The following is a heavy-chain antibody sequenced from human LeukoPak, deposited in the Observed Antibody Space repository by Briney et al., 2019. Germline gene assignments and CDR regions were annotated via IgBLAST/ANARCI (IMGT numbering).Heavy chain of an antibody. CDR1: GGSISSGSYY. Sequence: SETLSLTCTVSGGSISSGSYYWSWIRQPAGKGLEWIGRIYTSGSTNYNPSLKSRVTISVDTSKNQFSLNLSSVTAADTAVYYCARAYYYGSGSPSYYYYYMDVWGKGTTVTISS. CDR2: IYTSGST. D-gene: IGHD3-10*01. V-gene: IGHV4-61*02. J-gene: IGHJ6*03. CDR3: ARAYYYGSGSPSYYYYYMDV.